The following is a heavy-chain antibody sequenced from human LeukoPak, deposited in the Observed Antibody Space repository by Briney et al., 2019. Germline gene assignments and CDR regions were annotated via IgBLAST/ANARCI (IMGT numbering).Heavy chain of an antibody. J-gene: IGHJ5*02. CDR2: INNDGSMT. V-gene: IGHV3-74*01. CDR3: VRDAHHSRFDP. D-gene: IGHD1-26*01. Sequence: GGSLRLSCAPSVFTLSDYWRHCVRQVPGKGLVCVSYINNDGSMTTYADSVKGRFTISRDNAKNTLSLQMKSLRDEDSAVYYCVRDAHHSRFDPWGQGPPVTVSS. CDR1: VFTLSDYW.